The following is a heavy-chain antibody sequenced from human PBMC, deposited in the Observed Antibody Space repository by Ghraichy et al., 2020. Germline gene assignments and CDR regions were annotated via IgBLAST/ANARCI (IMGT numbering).Heavy chain of an antibody. CDR3: AKGTGGWSNFDH. D-gene: IGHD2-8*02. V-gene: IGHV3-23*01. Sequence: LSLTSAASGFTFSTYAMTWVRQAPGKGLEWVSAISGGADTTYYADSVKGRFTISRDNSKNTLYLQMSSLRVEDTALYYCAKGTGGWSNFDHWGQGTLVTVSS. CDR2: ISGGADTT. J-gene: IGHJ4*02. CDR1: GFTFSTYA.